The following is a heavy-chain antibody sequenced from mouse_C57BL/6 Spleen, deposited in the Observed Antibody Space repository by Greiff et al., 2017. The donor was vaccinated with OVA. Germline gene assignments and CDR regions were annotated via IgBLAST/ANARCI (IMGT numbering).Heavy chain of an antibody. J-gene: IGHJ3*01. Sequence: VQLKESGPGLVAPSQSLSITCTVSGFSLTSYGVRWVRQPPGKGLEWLVVIWSDGSTTYNSALKSRLSISKDNSKSQVFLKMNSLQTDDTAMYYCARHENYYGSSPSWFAYWGQGTLVTVSA. CDR1: GFSLTSYG. D-gene: IGHD1-1*01. CDR3: ARHENYYGSSPSWFAY. CDR2: IWSDGST. V-gene: IGHV2-6-1*01.